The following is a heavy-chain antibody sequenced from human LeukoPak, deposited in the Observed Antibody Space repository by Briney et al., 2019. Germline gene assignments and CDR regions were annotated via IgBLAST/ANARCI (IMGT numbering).Heavy chain of an antibody. CDR3: AKETGRDGYNDHFDY. J-gene: IGHJ4*02. CDR2: ISGSGGST. D-gene: IGHD5-24*01. CDR1: GFTFSSYA. Sequence: GGSLRLSCAASGFTFSSYAMSWVRQAPGKGLEWVSAISGSGGSTYYADSVKGRFTISRDNSKNMLYLQMNSLRAEDTAVYYCAKETGRDGYNDHFDYWGQGTLVTVSS. V-gene: IGHV3-23*01.